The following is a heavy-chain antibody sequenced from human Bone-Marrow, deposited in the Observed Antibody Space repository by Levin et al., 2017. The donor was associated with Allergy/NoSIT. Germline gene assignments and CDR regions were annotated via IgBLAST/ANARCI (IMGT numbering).Heavy chain of an antibody. V-gene: IGHV4-34*01. J-gene: IGHJ3*02. CDR3: GRGRFFAFDI. Sequence: GSLRLSCAVSGGSFTAYYWSWLRQSPEKGLEWIGEINHSGTTYYNPSLESRSSISVDANKRQFSLKVTSVTAADTAVYFCGRGRFFAFDIWGQGTNVVVS. CDR2: INHSGTT. D-gene: IGHD3-3*01. CDR1: GGSFTAYY.